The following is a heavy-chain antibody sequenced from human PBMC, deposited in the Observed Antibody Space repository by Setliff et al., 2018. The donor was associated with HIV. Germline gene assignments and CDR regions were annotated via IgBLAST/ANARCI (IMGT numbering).Heavy chain of an antibody. Sequence: SETLSLTCAVYGGSFSGYYWTWIRQPPGKGLEWIGEINHSEDTNYNSFLKSLVTISLDMSKNQFSLKLSSVTAADTAVYYCARCRLNGGFNLWGQGTLVTVSS. CDR2: INHSEDT. J-gene: IGHJ5*02. D-gene: IGHD7-27*01. CDR1: GGSFSGYY. V-gene: IGHV4-34*01. CDR3: ARCRLNGGFNL.